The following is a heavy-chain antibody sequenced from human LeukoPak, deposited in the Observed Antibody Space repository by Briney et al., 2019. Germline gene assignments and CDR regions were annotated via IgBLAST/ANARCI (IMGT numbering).Heavy chain of an antibody. J-gene: IGHJ5*02. CDR2: IYTSGST. D-gene: IGHD6-13*01. CDR1: GGSISSYY. V-gene: IGHV4-4*07. Sequence: PSETLSLTCTVSGGSISSYYWSWLRQPTGKGLEWIGRIYTSGSTNYNPSLKSRVTISVDTSKIQFSLKLSSVTAADAAVYYCARTTYSSWNWFDPWGQGTLVTVSS. CDR3: ARTTYSSWNWFDP.